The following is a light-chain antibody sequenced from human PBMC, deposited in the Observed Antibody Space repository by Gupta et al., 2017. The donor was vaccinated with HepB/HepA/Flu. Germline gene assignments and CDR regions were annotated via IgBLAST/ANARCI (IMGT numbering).Light chain of an antibody. J-gene: IGLJ3*02. V-gene: IGLV1-40*01. Sequence: QSVLTQPPSVSGAPGQRVTISCTGSSSNIGAGFDVHWYQVLPGIAPKLLIRGNSDRPSGVPGRFSGSRSGTSASLAITGLQAEDEGDYYCQSYESSHHWVFGGGIKLTVL. CDR3: QSYESSHHWV. CDR1: SSNIGAGFD. CDR2: GNS.